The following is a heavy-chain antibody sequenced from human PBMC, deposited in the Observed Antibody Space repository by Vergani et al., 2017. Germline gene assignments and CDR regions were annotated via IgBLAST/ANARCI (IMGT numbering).Heavy chain of an antibody. CDR2: IHPADSDT. D-gene: IGHD1-1*01. V-gene: IGHV5-51*01. Sequence: EVQLVQSGAEVKKPGESLTISCQISGYSFTNYCIGWVRQVPGKGLEWMGIIHPADSDTRYSPSFQGQVTISVDKSISTAYLQRSSRRASDSAMYYCARNTTYTDSWGQGTLVTVSS. CDR1: GYSFTNYC. CDR3: ARNTTYTDS. J-gene: IGHJ4*02.